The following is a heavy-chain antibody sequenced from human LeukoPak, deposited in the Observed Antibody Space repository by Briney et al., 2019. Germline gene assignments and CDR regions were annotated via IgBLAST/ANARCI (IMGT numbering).Heavy chain of an antibody. D-gene: IGHD2-15*01. CDR1: GLMFRSYA. Sequence: GGSLRLSCVASGLMFRSYAMNWVRQAPGKGLECISTISDDSSFTYYADSVKGRSAISRDDSKNTLYLQMNNLKVEDTAVYYCAKGRCSGVGCDSFHSWGQGALVTVSS. CDR3: AKGRCSGVGCDSFHS. CDR2: ISDDSSFT. V-gene: IGHV3-23*01. J-gene: IGHJ4*02.